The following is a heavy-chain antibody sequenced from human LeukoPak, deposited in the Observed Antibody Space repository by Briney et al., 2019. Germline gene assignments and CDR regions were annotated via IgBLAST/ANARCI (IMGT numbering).Heavy chain of an antibody. V-gene: IGHV4-61*08. J-gene: IGHJ3*02. CDR3: ARRGTEDRPYYYGSGTQGAFDI. Sequence: SETLSLTCTVSGGSISSGGYYWSWIRQHPGKGLEWIGYIYYSGSTNYNPSLKSRVTISVDTSKNQFSLKLSSVTAADTAVYYCARRGTEDRPYYYGSGTQGAFDIWGQGTMVTVSS. CDR2: IYYSGST. D-gene: IGHD3-10*01. CDR1: GGSISSGGYY.